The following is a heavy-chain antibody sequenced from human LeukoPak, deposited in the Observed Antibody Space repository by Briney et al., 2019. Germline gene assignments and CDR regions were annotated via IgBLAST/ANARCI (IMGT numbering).Heavy chain of an antibody. Sequence: KPPETLSLTCTVSGYSISSGYYWGWIRQPPGKGLEWIGSIYHSGSTNYNPSLKSRVTISVDTSKNQFSLKLSSVTAADTAVYYCARSGYSSSLDPWGQGTLVTVSS. CDR3: ARSGYSSSLDP. V-gene: IGHV4-38-2*02. CDR1: GYSISSGYY. D-gene: IGHD6-13*01. J-gene: IGHJ5*02. CDR2: IYHSGST.